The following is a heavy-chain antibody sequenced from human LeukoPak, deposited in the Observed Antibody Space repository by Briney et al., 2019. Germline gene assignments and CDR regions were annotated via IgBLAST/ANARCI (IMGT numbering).Heavy chain of an antibody. Sequence: GGSLRLSCAASGFTFSSYAMSWVRQAPGKGLEWVSSFGTRSTSIYHAGSVKGRFAISRDNAKNLLYLQMNSLRAEDTALYYCAREVSEGFDFWGQGTLVTVSS. V-gene: IGHV3-21*01. J-gene: IGHJ4*02. CDR2: FGTRSTSI. CDR1: GFTFSSYA. CDR3: AREVSEGFDF. D-gene: IGHD3-22*01.